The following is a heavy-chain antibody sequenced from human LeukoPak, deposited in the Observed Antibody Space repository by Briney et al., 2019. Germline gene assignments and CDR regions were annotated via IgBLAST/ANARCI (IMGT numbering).Heavy chain of an antibody. CDR3: ARDGVEAGSHYYDSSGSGY. CDR2: ISSSSSTI. D-gene: IGHD3-22*01. CDR1: GFTFSSYS. Sequence: PGGSLRLSCAASGFTFSSYSMNWVRQAPGKGLEWVSYISSSSSTIYYADSVKGRFTISRDNARNSLYLQMNSLRAEDTAVYYCARDGVEAGSHYYDSSGSGYWGQGTLVTVSS. J-gene: IGHJ4*02. V-gene: IGHV3-48*01.